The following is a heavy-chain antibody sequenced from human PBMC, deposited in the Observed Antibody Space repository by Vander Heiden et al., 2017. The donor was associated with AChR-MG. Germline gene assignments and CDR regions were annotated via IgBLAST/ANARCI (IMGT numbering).Heavy chain of an antibody. CDR3: ARIWAIAARRRYYGMDV. J-gene: IGHJ6*02. CDR1: GFSLSNARMG. D-gene: IGHD6-6*01. CDR2: IFSNDEK. V-gene: IGHV2-26*01. Sequence: HVTLKESGPVLVIPTETLTLTCTVSGFSLSNARMGVSWIRQPPGKALEWLAHIFSNDEKSYSTSLKSRLTISKDTSKSQVVLTMTNMDPVDTATYYCARIWAIAARRRYYGMDVWGQGTTVTVSS.